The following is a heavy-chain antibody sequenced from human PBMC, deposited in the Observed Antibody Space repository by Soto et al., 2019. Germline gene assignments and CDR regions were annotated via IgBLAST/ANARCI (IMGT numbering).Heavy chain of an antibody. CDR1: GGTFSSYA. CDR3: ARATGPHYYGSGSYPLY. Sequence: ASVKVSCKASGGTFSSYAISWVRQAPGQGLEWMGGIIPIFGTANYAQKFQGRVTITADESTSTAYMELSSLRSEDTAVYYCARATGPHYYGSGSYPLYWGQGTLVTVSS. D-gene: IGHD3-10*01. J-gene: IGHJ4*02. CDR2: IIPIFGTA. V-gene: IGHV1-69*13.